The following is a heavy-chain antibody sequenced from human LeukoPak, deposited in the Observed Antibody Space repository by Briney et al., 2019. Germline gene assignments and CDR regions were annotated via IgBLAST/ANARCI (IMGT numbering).Heavy chain of an antibody. V-gene: IGHV4-59*12. D-gene: IGHD6-19*01. CDR2: IYHSGST. CDR3: ARDPSIAVAGYYYYMDV. Sequence: PSETLSLTCTVSGGSISSYYWSWIRQPPGKGLEWIGYIYHSGSTYYNPSLKSRATISVDRSKNQFSLKLSSVTAADTAVYYCARDPSIAVAGYYYYMDVWGKGTTVTVSS. J-gene: IGHJ6*03. CDR1: GGSISSYY.